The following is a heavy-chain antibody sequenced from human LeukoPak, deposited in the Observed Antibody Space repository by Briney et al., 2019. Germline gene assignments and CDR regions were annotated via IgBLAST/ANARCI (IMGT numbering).Heavy chain of an antibody. J-gene: IGHJ5*02. V-gene: IGHV1-69*15. CDR1: GGTFTSYA. D-gene: IGHD1-26*01. Sequence: SVKVSCKTSGGTFTSYAITWVRQAPGQGLEWMGKIIPISGTTNYAQKFQGRVTFTADESTSTAYMELSSLRSEDTALYYCARKLRLGGNWFDPWGQGTLVTVSS. CDR3: ARKLRLGGNWFDP. CDR2: IIPISGTT.